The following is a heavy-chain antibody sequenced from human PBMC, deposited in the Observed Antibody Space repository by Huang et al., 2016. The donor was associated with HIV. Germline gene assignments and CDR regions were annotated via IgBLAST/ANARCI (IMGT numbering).Heavy chain of an antibody. J-gene: IGHJ4*02. CDR2: ISKTSGAT. V-gene: IGHV3-48*01. Sequence: EVQLVESGGSLAQPGGSLRLSCVASGYTFSTYSMNWVRRAPGKGLEWVSYISKTSGATSYAESVKGRFTVSRDNVKNSLYLQMNRLRVEDTAMYYCVRDSSSGLQLRYWGQGALVIVS. CDR1: GYTFSTYS. CDR3: VRDSSSGLQLRY. D-gene: IGHD3-22*01.